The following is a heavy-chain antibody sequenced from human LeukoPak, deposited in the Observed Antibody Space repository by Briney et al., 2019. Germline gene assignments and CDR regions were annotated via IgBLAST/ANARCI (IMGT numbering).Heavy chain of an antibody. CDR3: ARRAVVVIYKASRGFDP. V-gene: IGHV4-39*01. CDR1: GGSISSSSYY. D-gene: IGHD3-22*01. CDR2: IYYSGST. Sequence: PSETLSLTCTVSGGSISSSSYYWGWIRQPPGKGLEWIGSIYYSGSTYYNPSLKSRVTISVDTSKNQFSLKLSSVTAADTAVYYCARRAVVVIYKASRGFDPWGQGTLVTVSS. J-gene: IGHJ5*02.